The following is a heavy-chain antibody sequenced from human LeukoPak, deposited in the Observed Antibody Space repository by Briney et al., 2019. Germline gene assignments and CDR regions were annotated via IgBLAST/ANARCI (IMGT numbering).Heavy chain of an antibody. D-gene: IGHD3-9*01. CDR2: IYPSDSDT. CDR1: GYPFTNYW. V-gene: IGHV5-51*01. Sequence: GESLKISCKGSGYPFTNYWIAWVRQMPGKGLEWMGIIYPSDSDTRYNPSFHGQVTISADKSISTAYLQWSSLKASDTAMYYCARRADLTSTDYWGQGTLVTVSS. CDR3: ARRADLTSTDY. J-gene: IGHJ4*02.